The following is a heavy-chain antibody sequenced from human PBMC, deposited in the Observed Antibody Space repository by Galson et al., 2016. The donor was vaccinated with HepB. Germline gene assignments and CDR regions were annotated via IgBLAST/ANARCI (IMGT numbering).Heavy chain of an antibody. Sequence: SVKVSCKASGYTFNNYGISWVRQAPGQGLEWMGWISGNSANSNSAQKFQGRVIMTKDTSTSTADMELRSLRSDDTTVYYRARDPILLWFGEDDAFDVWGQGTEVTVSS. CDR3: ARDPILLWFGEDDAFDV. J-gene: IGHJ3*01. CDR1: GYTFNNYG. CDR2: ISGNSANS. D-gene: IGHD3-10*01. V-gene: IGHV1-18*01.